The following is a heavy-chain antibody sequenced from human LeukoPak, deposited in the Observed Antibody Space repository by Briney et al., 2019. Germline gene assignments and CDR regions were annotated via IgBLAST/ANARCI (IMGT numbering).Heavy chain of an antibody. CDR1: GFTFDDYA. CDR2: ISWNSGSI. Sequence: GGSLRLSCAASGFTFDDYAMHWVRHAPGKGLEWVSGISWNSGSIGYADSVKGRFTISRDNAKNSLYLQMNSLRAEDTALYYCANVGSGSSSWFNWFDPWGQGTLVTVSS. CDR3: ANVGSGSSSWFNWFDP. V-gene: IGHV3-9*01. J-gene: IGHJ5*02. D-gene: IGHD6-13*01.